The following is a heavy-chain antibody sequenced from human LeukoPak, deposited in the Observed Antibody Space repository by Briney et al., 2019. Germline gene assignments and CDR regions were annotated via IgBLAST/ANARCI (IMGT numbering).Heavy chain of an antibody. D-gene: IGHD5-18*01. CDR1: GYTFTGYY. J-gene: IGHJ4*02. V-gene: IGHV1-2*02. CDR2: INPNSGGT. Sequence: ASVKVSCKASGYTFTGYYMHWVRQAPGQGLEWMGWINPNSGGTNYAQKFQGRVTMTRDTSISTAYMELSRLRSDDTAVYYCARPHVDTALKVRKNFDYWGQGTLVTVSS. CDR3: ARPHVDTALKVRKNFDY.